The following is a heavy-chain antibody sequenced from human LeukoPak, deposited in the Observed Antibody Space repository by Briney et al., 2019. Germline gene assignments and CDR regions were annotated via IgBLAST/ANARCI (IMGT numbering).Heavy chain of an antibody. CDR3: ASLQGYCSGNRCPSSANYYYYMDV. V-gene: IGHV4-39*07. CDR1: GGSIRSNYY. CDR2: IYYSGNS. J-gene: IGHJ6*03. D-gene: IGHD2-15*01. Sequence: SETLSLTCTVSGGSIRSNYYWGWIRQPPGKGLEWIGSIYYSGNSYYNPSLKSRVTMSIDTSKNQFSLKVDSVTAADTAVYYCASLQGYCSGNRCPSSANYYYYMDVWGKGTTVTVSS.